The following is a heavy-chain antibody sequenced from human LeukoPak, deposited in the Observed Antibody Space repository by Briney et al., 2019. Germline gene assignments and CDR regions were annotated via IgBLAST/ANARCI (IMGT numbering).Heavy chain of an antibody. CDR3: ARESIGVVNSRYYYYYMDV. J-gene: IGHJ6*03. CDR1: GYTFTSYG. CDR2: ISAYNGNT. D-gene: IGHD2-2*01. Sequence: GASVKVSCKASGYTFTSYGISWVRQAPGQGLEWMGWISAYNGNTNYAQKLQGRVTMTTDTSTSTAYMELRSLRSDDTAVYYCARESIGVVNSRYYYYYMDVWGKGTTATISS. V-gene: IGHV1-18*01.